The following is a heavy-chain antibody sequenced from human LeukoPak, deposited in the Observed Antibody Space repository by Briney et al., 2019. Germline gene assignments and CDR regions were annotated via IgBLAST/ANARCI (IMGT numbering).Heavy chain of an antibody. CDR1: GFTFSSYS. J-gene: IGHJ6*03. Sequence: GGSLRLSCAASGFTFSSYSMNWVRQAPGKGLEWVSSISSSSRYMYYADSAKGRFTISRDNAKNSLYLQMNSLRAEDTAVYYCARSRGYCSGGSCYYYYMDVWGKGTTATVSS. CDR2: ISSSSRYM. CDR3: ARSRGYCSGGSCYYYYMDV. V-gene: IGHV3-21*01. D-gene: IGHD2-15*01.